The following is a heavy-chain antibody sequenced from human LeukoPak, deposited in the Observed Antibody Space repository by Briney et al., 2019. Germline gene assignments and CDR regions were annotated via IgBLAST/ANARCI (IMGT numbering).Heavy chain of an antibody. J-gene: IGHJ3*02. Sequence: WASVKVSCTASGGTFSSYAISWVRQAPGEGLEWMGGIIPIFGTANYAQKFEGRVTINADESTSTAYMELSSLRSEDTAVYYCAEAGPDAFDIWDQGTIVTVSS. D-gene: IGHD6-13*01. CDR3: AEAGPDAFDI. CDR1: GGTFSSYA. CDR2: IIPIFGTA. V-gene: IGHV1-69*13.